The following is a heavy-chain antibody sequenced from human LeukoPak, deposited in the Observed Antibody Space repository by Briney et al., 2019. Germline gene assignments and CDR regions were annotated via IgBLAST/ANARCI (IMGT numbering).Heavy chain of an antibody. CDR3: AKVRGYGDYDH. CDR1: GGSISSYY. D-gene: IGHD4-17*01. V-gene: IGHV3-23*01. Sequence: ETLSLTCTVSGGSISSYYWSWVRQAPGKGLEWVSAISGSGGSTYYADSVKGRFTISRDNSKNTLYLQMNSLRAEDTAVYYCAKVRGYGDYDHWGQGTMVTVSS. CDR2: ISGSGGST. J-gene: IGHJ3*01.